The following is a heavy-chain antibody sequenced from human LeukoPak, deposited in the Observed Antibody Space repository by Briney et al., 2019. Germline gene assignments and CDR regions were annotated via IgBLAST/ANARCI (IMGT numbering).Heavy chain of an antibody. D-gene: IGHD6-25*01. Sequence: PSETLSLACTVSGGSISSGGNFWSWIRQRPGKGLEWIGFIYYSGTTYSNPSLKSRVTVSVDTSKNQFSLKLNSVTAADTAVYYCARQSTIAAARIDPWGQGTLVTVSS. CDR2: IYYSGTT. V-gene: IGHV4-39*01. CDR1: GGSISSGGNF. CDR3: ARQSTIAAARIDP. J-gene: IGHJ5*02.